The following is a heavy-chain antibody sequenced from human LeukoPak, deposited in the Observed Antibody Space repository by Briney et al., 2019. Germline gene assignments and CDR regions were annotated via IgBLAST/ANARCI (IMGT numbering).Heavy chain of an antibody. V-gene: IGHV3-7*02. Sequence: PGGSLRLSCAASGFTFSSYWMTWVRQAPGKGLEWVANIKPDGSLKYYVDSVKGRFTISRDNAKNSLYLHMNSLRAEDTGVYYCASQPSAVAGNYWGQGTLVTVSS. J-gene: IGHJ4*02. CDR2: IKPDGSLK. CDR3: ASQPSAVAGNY. D-gene: IGHD6-19*01. CDR1: GFTFSSYW.